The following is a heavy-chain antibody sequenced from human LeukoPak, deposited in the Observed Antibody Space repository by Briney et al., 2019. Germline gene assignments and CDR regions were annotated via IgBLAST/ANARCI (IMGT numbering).Heavy chain of an antibody. CDR2: IYYIGST. CDR1: GGSVSSASYY. J-gene: IGHJ4*02. CDR3: ARVGWYGGLTQFDY. Sequence: TSETLSLTCTVSGGSVSSASYYWSWIRQPPGRGLEWTGYIYYIGSTNYNPSLKSRVTISGDTSKNQCSLKLSSVTAADTAVYYCARVGWYGGLTQFDYWGQGTLVTVSS. D-gene: IGHD3-10*01. V-gene: IGHV4-61*01.